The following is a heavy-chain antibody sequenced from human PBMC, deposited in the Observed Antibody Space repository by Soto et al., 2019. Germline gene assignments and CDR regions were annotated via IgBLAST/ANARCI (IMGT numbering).Heavy chain of an antibody. D-gene: IGHD3-22*01. Sequence: PGESLKISCKGSGYSFTSYWISWVRQMPGKGLEWMGRIDPSDSYTNYSPSFQGHVTISADKSISTAYLQMNSLKAEDTAIYYCTTDSYFTLRLVRFDYWGLGTLVTVSS. J-gene: IGHJ4*01. CDR3: TTDSYFTLRLVRFDY. CDR1: GYSFTSYW. V-gene: IGHV5-10-1*01. CDR2: IDPSDSYT.